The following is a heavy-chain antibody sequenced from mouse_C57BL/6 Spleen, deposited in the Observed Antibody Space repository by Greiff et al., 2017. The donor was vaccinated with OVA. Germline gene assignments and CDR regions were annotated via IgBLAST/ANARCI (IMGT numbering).Heavy chain of an antibody. J-gene: IGHJ2*01. Sequence: VQLKESGPGLVKPSQSLSLTCSVTGYSITSGYYWNWLRQFPGNKLEWMGYISYDGSNNYNPSLKNRISITRDTSKNQFFLKLNSVTTEDTATYYCARGGYYNYFDYWGQGTTLTVSS. CDR3: ARGGYYNYFDY. CDR2: ISYDGSN. D-gene: IGHD2-3*01. CDR1: GYSITSGYY. V-gene: IGHV3-6*01.